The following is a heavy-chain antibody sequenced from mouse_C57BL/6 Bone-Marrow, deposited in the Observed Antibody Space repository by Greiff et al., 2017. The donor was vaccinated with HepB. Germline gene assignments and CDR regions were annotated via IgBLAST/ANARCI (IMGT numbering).Heavy chain of an antibody. CDR3: TKVGLPFDY. Sequence: VQLKESGAELVRPGASVKLSCTASGFNIKDDYMHWVKQRPEQGLEWIGWIDPENGDTEYASKFQGKATITADTSSNTAYLQLSSLTSEDTAVYYCTKVGLPFDYWGQGTTLTVSS. CDR2: IDPENGDT. D-gene: IGHD3-1*01. CDR1: GFNIKDDY. V-gene: IGHV14-4*01. J-gene: IGHJ2*01.